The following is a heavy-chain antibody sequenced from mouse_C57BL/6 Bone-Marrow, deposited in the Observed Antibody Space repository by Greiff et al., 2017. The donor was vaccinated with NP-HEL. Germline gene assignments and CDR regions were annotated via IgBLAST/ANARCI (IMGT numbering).Heavy chain of an antibody. CDR1: GFTFSSYA. Sequence: EVMLVESGGALVKPGGSLQLSCAASGFTFSSYAMSWVRQTPEKRLEWVATISDGGSYTYSPDNVKGRFTSSRDNAKNNLYLQMSHLKSEDTAMYYCARVQNYGKTWFAYWGQGTLVTVSA. D-gene: IGHD1-1*02. J-gene: IGHJ3*01. V-gene: IGHV5-4*03. CDR3: ARVQNYGKTWFAY. CDR2: ISDGGSYT.